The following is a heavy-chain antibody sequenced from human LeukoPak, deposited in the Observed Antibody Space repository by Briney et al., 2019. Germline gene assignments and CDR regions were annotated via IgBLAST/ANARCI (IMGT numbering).Heavy chain of an antibody. CDR2: IYPGDSDA. V-gene: IGHV5-51*01. J-gene: IGHJ6*03. Sequence: GESLKISCKGSGYSFTSYWIGWVRQMPGKGLEWMGIIYPGDSDARYSPSFQGQVTISADKSISTAYLQMNSLRAEDTAVYHCVRLYEIVASPRYFYYKDVWGKGTTVTVSS. D-gene: IGHD2/OR15-2a*01. CDR3: VRLYEIVASPRYFYYKDV. CDR1: GYSFTSYW.